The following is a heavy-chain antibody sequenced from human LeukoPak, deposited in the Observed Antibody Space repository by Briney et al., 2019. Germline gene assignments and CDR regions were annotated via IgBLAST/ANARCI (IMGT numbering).Heavy chain of an antibody. D-gene: IGHD5-12*01. CDR1: GGSISSDGYS. CDR2: IYHSGNT. CDR3: ARVRHSGARDAFDI. Sequence: NPSETLSLTCVVSGGSISSDGYSWSWIRQPPGKGLEWIAYIYHSGNTYYNPSLKSRVTMSVGRSKNQFSLNLSSVTAADTAVYYCARVRHSGARDAFDIWGQGTMVTVSS. J-gene: IGHJ3*02. V-gene: IGHV4-30-2*01.